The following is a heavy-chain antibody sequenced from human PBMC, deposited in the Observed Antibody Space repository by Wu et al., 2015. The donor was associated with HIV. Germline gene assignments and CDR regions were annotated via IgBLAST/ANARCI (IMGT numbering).Heavy chain of an antibody. J-gene: IGHJ4*02. D-gene: IGHD6-19*01. V-gene: IGHV1-69*05. CDR2: IIFMFGST. Sequence: QVQLVQSGAEMKKAGSSVKVSCKPSRGTFHNYAISWVRQAPGEGLEWMGGIIFMFGSTNYAQKWEGRVTITSDESTSIAYMELSSLRSDDAAVYYCATDGDYISGSVYWGQGTLVTVSS. CDR3: ATDGDYISGSVY. CDR1: RGTFHNYA.